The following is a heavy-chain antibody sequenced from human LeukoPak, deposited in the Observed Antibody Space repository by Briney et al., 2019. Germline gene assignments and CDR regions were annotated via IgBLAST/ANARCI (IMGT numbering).Heavy chain of an antibody. CDR3: ARGSDTAAGLY. V-gene: IGHV4-34*01. CDR1: GGSFSGYY. Sequence: SETLSLTCAVYGGSFSGYYWSWIRQPPGKGLGWIGEINHSGSTNYNPSLKSRVSISVDSSKNQFSLKVSSVTAADTAVYYCARGSDTAAGLYWGQGTLVTVSS. D-gene: IGHD6-13*01. J-gene: IGHJ4*02. CDR2: INHSGST.